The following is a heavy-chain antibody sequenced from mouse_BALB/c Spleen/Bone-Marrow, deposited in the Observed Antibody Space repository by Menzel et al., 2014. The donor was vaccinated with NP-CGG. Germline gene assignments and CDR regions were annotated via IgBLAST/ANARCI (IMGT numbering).Heavy chain of an antibody. V-gene: IGHV3-8*02. CDR3: ATYDGYCFDY. J-gene: IGHJ2*01. Sequence: EVMLVESGPSLVKPSQTLSLTCSVTGDSITSGYWNWIRKFPGNKLEYMGYISYSSNTYYNPSLKSRISITRDTSMNQYYLQLNSVTTEDTATYYCATYDGYCFDYWGQGTTLTVSS. CDR2: ISYSSNT. CDR1: GDSITSGY. D-gene: IGHD2-3*01.